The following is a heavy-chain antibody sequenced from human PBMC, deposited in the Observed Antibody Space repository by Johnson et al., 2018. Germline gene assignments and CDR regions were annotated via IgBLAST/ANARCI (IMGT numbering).Heavy chain of an antibody. CDR2: IWYDGSNK. Sequence: QVQLVQSGGGVVQPGRSLRLSCAASGFTFSSYAMHWVRQAPGKGLEWVAVIWYDGSNKYYADSVKGRFTISRDNSKNTLYLQMTSRRAEDTAVYYCPRDYPDSSGWYGALDIWGQGTMVTVSS. D-gene: IGHD6-19*01. CDR1: GFTFSSYA. V-gene: IGHV3-30*04. J-gene: IGHJ3*02. CDR3: PRDYPDSSGWYGALDI.